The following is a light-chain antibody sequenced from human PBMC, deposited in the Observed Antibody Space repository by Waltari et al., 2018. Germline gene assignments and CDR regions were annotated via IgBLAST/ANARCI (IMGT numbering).Light chain of an antibody. Sequence: SSVLTQPPSVSVAPGQTATITCGGNNIGSKSVHWYQQKPGQAPVLVVYDDDFRPSGMPERIPGSNSANTATLTINRVEVGDEAAYFCQVWDNYADHVIFGGGTKLTVL. CDR1: NIGSKS. J-gene: IGLJ2*01. CDR3: QVWDNYADHVI. V-gene: IGLV3-21*02. CDR2: DDD.